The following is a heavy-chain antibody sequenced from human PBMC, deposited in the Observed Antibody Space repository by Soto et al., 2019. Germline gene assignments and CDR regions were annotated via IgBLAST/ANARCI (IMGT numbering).Heavy chain of an antibody. CDR1: GYTFTSYG. D-gene: IGHD3-16*02. Sequence: ASVKVSCKASGYTFTSYGISWVRQAPGQGLEWMGWISAYNGNTNYAQKLQGRVTMTTDTSTSTAYMELRSLRSDDTAVYYCARDQFMITFGGVIAKGYYYYGMDVWGQ. V-gene: IGHV1-18*01. CDR2: ISAYNGNT. J-gene: IGHJ6*02. CDR3: ARDQFMITFGGVIAKGYYYYGMDV.